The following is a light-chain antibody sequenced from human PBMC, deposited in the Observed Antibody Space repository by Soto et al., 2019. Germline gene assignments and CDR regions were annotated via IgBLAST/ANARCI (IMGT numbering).Light chain of an antibody. CDR3: QQYSSSPSIT. Sequence: EVVLTQAPVTLSLSPVEIAALSCRASQSFRGLLACYQQKPFQAPRLLIYGASTRATGIPARFSGSGSGTDFTLTISRLEPEDFAVYYCQQYSSSPSITFGQGTRLEIK. CDR2: GAS. V-gene: IGKV3-20*01. J-gene: IGKJ5*01. CDR1: QSFRGL.